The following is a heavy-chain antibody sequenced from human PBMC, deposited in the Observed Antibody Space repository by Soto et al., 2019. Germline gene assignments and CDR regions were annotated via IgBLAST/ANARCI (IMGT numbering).Heavy chain of an antibody. CDR2: ISYDGITK. J-gene: IGHJ6*02. Sequence: QVQLVESGGGVVQPGRSLRLSCAASGFTFSSYGMNWVRQAPGKGLEWVALISYDGITKYYADSVKGLFTISRDNSKNTQYLQMNSLRPEDTAVYYCAKGLDIVLVPGAIGPYYYYGVDVWGQGTTVTVSS. D-gene: IGHD2-2*03. CDR3: AKGLDIVLVPGAIGPYYYYGVDV. V-gene: IGHV3-30*18. CDR1: GFTFSSYG.